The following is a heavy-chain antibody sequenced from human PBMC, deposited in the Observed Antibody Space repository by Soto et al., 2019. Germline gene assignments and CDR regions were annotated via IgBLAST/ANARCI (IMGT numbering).Heavy chain of an antibody. D-gene: IGHD3-22*01. CDR1: GGTFSSYA. CDR3: ARDRGPSSGYYPYWFDP. CDR2: IIPIFGTA. Sequence: QVQLVQSGAEVKKPGSSVKVSCKASGGTFSSYAITWVRQAPGQGLEWMGGIIPIFGTANYAQKFQARVTITADXSXSXXYMELSSPRSEDTAVYYCARDRGPSSGYYPYWFDPWGQGTLVTVSS. V-gene: IGHV1-69*12. J-gene: IGHJ5*02.